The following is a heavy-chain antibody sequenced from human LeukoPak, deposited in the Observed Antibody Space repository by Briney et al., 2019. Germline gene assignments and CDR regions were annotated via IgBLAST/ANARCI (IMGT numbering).Heavy chain of an antibody. CDR3: ARDLHRVVVRGVPHYYYYMDV. V-gene: IGHV1-18*01. Sequence: GASAKVSCKASGYTFTSYGISWVRQAPGQGLEWMGWISTYNGDTNYAQKLQGRVTMTTDTSTSTAYMELRSLRSDDTAVYYCARDLHRVVVRGVPHYYYYMDVWGKGTTVTISS. CDR2: ISTYNGDT. J-gene: IGHJ6*03. CDR1: GYTFTSYG. D-gene: IGHD3-10*01.